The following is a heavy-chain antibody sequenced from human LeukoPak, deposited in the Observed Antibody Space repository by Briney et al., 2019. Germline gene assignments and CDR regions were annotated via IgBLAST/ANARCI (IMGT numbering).Heavy chain of an antibody. CDR1: GFTFSSYG. V-gene: IGHV3-23*01. CDR3: AKSFFLKAFDI. CDR2: VSGSGGST. Sequence: GGSLRLSCAASGFTFSSYGMIWVRQAPGKGLEWVSGVSGSGGSTYVADSVKGRFTISRDNSKNTLYLQMNSLRAEDTAVYYCAKSFFLKAFDIWGQGTMVTVSS. J-gene: IGHJ3*02. D-gene: IGHD2/OR15-2a*01.